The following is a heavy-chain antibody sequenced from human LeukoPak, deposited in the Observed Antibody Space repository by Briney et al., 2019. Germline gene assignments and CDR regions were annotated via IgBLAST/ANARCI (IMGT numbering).Heavy chain of an antibody. CDR3: ARELGQQLVRYFDY. J-gene: IGHJ4*02. Sequence: GGSLRLSCAASGFTFSSYNMNWVRQAPGKGLEWVSYISSSSSTIYYADSVKGRFTISRDNAKNSLYLQMNSLRAEDTAVYYCARELGQQLVRYFDYWGQGTLVTVSS. CDR2: ISSSSSTI. D-gene: IGHD6-13*01. CDR1: GFTFSSYN. V-gene: IGHV3-48*04.